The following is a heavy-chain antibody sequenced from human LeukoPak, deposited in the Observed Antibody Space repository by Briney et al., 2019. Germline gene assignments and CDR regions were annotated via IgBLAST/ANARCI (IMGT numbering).Heavy chain of an antibody. CDR2: IKEDGNEE. CDR1: GFTFSSSW. J-gene: IGHJ4*02. D-gene: IGHD1/OR15-1a*01. Sequence: GGSLRLSCAASGFTFSSSWMTWVRQAPGKGLEWVAHIKEDGNEEYYVDSEKGRFTISRDNAKNSLYLQMNSLRAEDTAVFYCARWNNDWEFDYWGQGTLVSVSS. CDR3: ARWNNDWEFDY. V-gene: IGHV3-7*05.